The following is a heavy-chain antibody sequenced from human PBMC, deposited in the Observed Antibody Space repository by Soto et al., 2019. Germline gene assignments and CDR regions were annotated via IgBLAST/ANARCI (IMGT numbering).Heavy chain of an antibody. CDR1: GFSLTTSGVG. V-gene: IGHV2-5*02. CDR2: IYWDDDK. J-gene: IGHJ4*02. CDR3: AHRVLRTVFGLVTTTAIYFDF. D-gene: IGHD3-3*01. Sequence: QITLNESGPMLVKPRQTLTLTCTFSGFSLTTSGVGVGWIRQSPGKAPEWRALIYWDDDKRYSPSLKSRLTITKDTSKNQVVLTMADLDPADTGTYYCAHRVLRTVFGLVTTTAIYFDFWGQGTPVAVSS.